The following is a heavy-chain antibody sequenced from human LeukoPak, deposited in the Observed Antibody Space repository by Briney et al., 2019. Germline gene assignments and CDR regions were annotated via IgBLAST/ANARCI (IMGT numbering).Heavy chain of an antibody. V-gene: IGHV3-23*01. CDR2: ISDSGGST. J-gene: IGHJ4*02. D-gene: IGHD2-2*01. CDR1: GFTLSSYA. CDR3: AKDQGSRYTLDY. Sequence: GGSLRLSCAASGFTLSSYAMSWVRQAPGKGLEWVSAISDSGGSTYSADSVKGRFTISRANSKNTLYLQMNSLRAEDTAVYYCAKDQGSRYTLDYWGQGTLVTVSS.